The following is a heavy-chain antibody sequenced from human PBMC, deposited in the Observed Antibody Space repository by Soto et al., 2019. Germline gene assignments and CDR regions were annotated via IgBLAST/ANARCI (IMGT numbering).Heavy chain of an antibody. V-gene: IGHV1-69*02. J-gene: IGHJ6*02. CDR2: IIPILGIA. Sequence: QVQLVQSGAEVKKPGSSVKVSCKASGGTFSSYTISWVRQAPGQGLEWMGRIIPILGIANYAQKFQGRVTIIADKSTSTAYMELSSLRSEDTAVYYCARTGGVYYYYYGMDVWGQGTTVTVSS. CDR1: GGTFSSYT. CDR3: ARTGGVYYYYYGMDV. D-gene: IGHD1-26*01.